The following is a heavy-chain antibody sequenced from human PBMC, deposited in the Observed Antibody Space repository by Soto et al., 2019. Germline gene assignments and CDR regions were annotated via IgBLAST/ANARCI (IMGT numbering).Heavy chain of an antibody. Sequence: QVQLQESGPGLVKPSETLTLTCAVSGASISKGKWWSWVRQPPGKGLEWIGEISHGMSHHYNPSLRTRFTIEVDKSKNQFSLTFSVTAADTAMYYCTRDGDYGYSLAYWGQGTLVTVSS. J-gene: IGHJ4*02. CDR3: TRDGDYGYSLAY. V-gene: IGHV4-4*02. CDR1: GASISKGKW. D-gene: IGHD2-21*01. CDR2: ISHGMSH.